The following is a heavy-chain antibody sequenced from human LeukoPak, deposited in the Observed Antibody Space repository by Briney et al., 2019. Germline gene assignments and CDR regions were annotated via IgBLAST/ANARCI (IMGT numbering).Heavy chain of an antibody. CDR1: GGSFSGYY. CDR3: ARVVHSSGWYFDY. D-gene: IGHD6-19*01. Sequence: PSETLSLTCAVYGGSFSGYYWSWIRQPPGKGLEWIGEINHSGSTNYNPSLKSRVTISVDTSKNQFSLKLSSVTAADTAVYYCARVVHSSGWYFDYWGQGTLVTLSS. J-gene: IGHJ4*02. V-gene: IGHV4-34*01. CDR2: INHSGST.